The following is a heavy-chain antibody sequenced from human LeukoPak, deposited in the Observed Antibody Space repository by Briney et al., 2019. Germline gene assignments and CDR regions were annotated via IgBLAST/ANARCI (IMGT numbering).Heavy chain of an antibody. CDR2: IRYDGSNK. V-gene: IGHV3-30*02. J-gene: IGHJ4*02. Sequence: GGSLRLSCAEPGVTFSSYGMHWVRQAPGKGLEWVAFIRYDGSNKYYADSVKGRFTISRDNSKNTLYLQMNRLRAEDTAVYYCARGLFFDYWGQGTLITVSS. CDR1: GVTFSSYG. CDR3: ARGLFFDY.